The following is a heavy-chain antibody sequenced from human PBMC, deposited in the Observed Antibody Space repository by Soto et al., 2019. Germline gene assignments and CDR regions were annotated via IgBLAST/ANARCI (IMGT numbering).Heavy chain of an antibody. Sequence: QVQLQESGPGLVKPSGTLSLTCAVSGGSISSSNWWSWVRQPPGKGLEWIGEIYHSGSTNYNPSLTSRVTISVDKSKNQFSLKLSSVTAADTAVYYCARGIVVVPAAPADAYYYYYGMDVWGQGTTVTVSS. J-gene: IGHJ6*02. CDR1: GGSISSSNW. V-gene: IGHV4-4*02. CDR3: ARGIVVVPAAPADAYYYYYGMDV. D-gene: IGHD2-2*01. CDR2: IYHSGST.